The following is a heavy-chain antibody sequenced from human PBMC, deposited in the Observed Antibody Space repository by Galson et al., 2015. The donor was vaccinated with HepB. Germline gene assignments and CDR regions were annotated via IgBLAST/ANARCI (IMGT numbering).Heavy chain of an antibody. CDR1: GFTFSSYW. J-gene: IGHJ4*02. CDR2: IKQDGSEK. CDR3: ARDEDPYRLTSYDSFDY. V-gene: IGHV3-7*03. D-gene: IGHD3-22*01. Sequence: SLRLSCAASGFTFSSYWMSWVRQAPGKGLEWVANIKQDGSEKYYVDSVKGRFTISRDNAKNSLYLQMNSLRAEDTAVYYCARDEDPYRLTSYDSFDYWGQGTLVTVSS.